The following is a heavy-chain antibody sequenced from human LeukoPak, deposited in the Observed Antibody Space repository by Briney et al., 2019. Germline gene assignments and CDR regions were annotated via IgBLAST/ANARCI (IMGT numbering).Heavy chain of an antibody. CDR2: IYTSGST. D-gene: IGHD4-17*01. J-gene: IGHJ4*02. V-gene: IGHV4-4*07. Sequence: SETLSLTCTVSGGSISSYYWSWIRQLAGKGLEWIGRIYTSGSTNYNPSLKSRVTMSVDTSKNQFSLKLSSVTAADTAVYYCAREREDYGDFNFDYWGQGTLVTVSS. CDR3: AREREDYGDFNFDY. CDR1: GGSISSYY.